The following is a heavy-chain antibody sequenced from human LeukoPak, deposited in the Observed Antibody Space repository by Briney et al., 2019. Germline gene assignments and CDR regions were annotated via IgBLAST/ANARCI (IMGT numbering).Heavy chain of an antibody. CDR2: INDDGTFT. D-gene: IGHD1-14*01. Sequence: GGSLRLSCAASGFTFRNYWMHWVRQVPGKGLVWVSRINDDGTFTTYADSVKGRFIISRDNAKNTLYLQMNSLRVEDTAVYYCGREILEPGKTLTYWGQGSLITVSS. J-gene: IGHJ4*02. CDR3: GREILEPGKTLTY. CDR1: GFTFRNYW. V-gene: IGHV3-74*01.